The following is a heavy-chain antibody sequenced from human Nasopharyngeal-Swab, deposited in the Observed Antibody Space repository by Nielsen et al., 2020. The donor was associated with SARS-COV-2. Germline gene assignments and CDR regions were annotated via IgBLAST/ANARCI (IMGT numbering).Heavy chain of an antibody. Sequence: ASVKVSCKASGYTFTSYGISWVRQDPGQGLEWMGWISAYNGNTNYAQKLQGRVTMTTDTSTSTAYMELRRLRSDDTAVYYCSRVYSSGLHWFDPWGQGTLVTVSS. CDR2: ISAYNGNT. V-gene: IGHV1-18*01. CDR3: SRVYSSGLHWFDP. CDR1: GYTFTSYG. J-gene: IGHJ5*02. D-gene: IGHD6-19*01.